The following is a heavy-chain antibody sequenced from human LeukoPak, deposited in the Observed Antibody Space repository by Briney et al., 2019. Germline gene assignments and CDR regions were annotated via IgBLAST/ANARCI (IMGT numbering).Heavy chain of an antibody. J-gene: IGHJ5*02. CDR2: IYTSGST. V-gene: IGHV4-61*02. D-gene: IGHD3-10*01. CDR3: ARASYYYGSGSYRDQFDP. Sequence: SETLSLTCTVSGGSISSGSYYWSWIRQPAGKGLEWIGRIYTSGSTNYNPSLKSRVTISVDTSKNQFSLKLSSVTAADTAVYYCARASYYYGSGSYRDQFDPWGQGTLVTVS. CDR1: GGSISSGSYY.